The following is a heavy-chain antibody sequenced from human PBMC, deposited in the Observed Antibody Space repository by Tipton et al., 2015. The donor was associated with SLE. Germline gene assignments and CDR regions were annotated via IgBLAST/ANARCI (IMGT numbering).Heavy chain of an antibody. CDR1: GGSISSYY. V-gene: IGHV3-7*01. CDR3: AREAGAHDYSDYGDDAFDI. D-gene: IGHD4-11*01. CDR2: IQQDGSEK. J-gene: IGHJ3*02. Sequence: LSLTCTVSGGSISSYYWSWIRQAPGKGLEWVANIQQDGSEKYYVDSVKGRFTISRDNAKNSLFLQMNSLRVEDTAVYYCAREAGAHDYSDYGDDAFDIWGQGTMVTVSS.